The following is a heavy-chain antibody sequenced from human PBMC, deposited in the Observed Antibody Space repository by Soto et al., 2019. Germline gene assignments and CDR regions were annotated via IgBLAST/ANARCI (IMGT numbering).Heavy chain of an antibody. V-gene: IGHV4-34*01. J-gene: IGHJ6*02. Sequence: SETLSLTCAVYGGSFSGYYRSWIRQPPGKGLEWIGEINHSGSTNYNPSLKSRVTISVDTSKNQFSLKLSSVTAADTAVYYCARRFYGSGSYYSYYYYGMDVWGQGTTVTVSS. D-gene: IGHD3-10*01. CDR3: ARRFYGSGSYYSYYYYGMDV. CDR2: INHSGST. CDR1: GGSFSGYY.